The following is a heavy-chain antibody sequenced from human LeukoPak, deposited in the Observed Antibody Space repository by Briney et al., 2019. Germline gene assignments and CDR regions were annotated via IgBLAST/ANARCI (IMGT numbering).Heavy chain of an antibody. Sequence: GGSLRLSCAASGFTFRSYGIHWVRQAPGKGLEWVAFIRYDGSNKYYADSVKGRFTISRDNSKNTLYLQMNSLRAEDTAVYYCAKALEVFWSGYYNPFDYWGRGTLVTVSS. CDR2: IRYDGSNK. J-gene: IGHJ4*02. V-gene: IGHV3-30*02. CDR1: GFTFRSYG. D-gene: IGHD3-3*01. CDR3: AKALEVFWSGYYNPFDY.